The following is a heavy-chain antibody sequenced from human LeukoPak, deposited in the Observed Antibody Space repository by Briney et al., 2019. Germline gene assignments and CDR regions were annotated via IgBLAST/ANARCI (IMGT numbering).Heavy chain of an antibody. J-gene: IGHJ4*02. CDR2: IRSKAYGGTT. CDR1: GFTFSDYY. CDR3: TPANGDY. D-gene: IGHD1-1*01. V-gene: IGHV3-49*04. Sequence: GGSLRLSCAASGFTFSDYYMSWVRQAPGKGLEWVGFIRSKAYGGTTEYAASVKGRFTISRDDSKSIAYLQMNSLKTEDTAVYYCTPANGDYWGQGTLVTVSS.